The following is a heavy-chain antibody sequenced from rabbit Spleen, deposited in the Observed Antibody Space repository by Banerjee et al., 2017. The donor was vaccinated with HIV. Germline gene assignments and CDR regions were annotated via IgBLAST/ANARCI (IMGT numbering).Heavy chain of an antibody. CDR1: GLDFSGDSY. J-gene: IGHJ6*01. V-gene: IGHV1S45*01. Sequence: QEQLVESGGGLVQPGGSLTLTCKASGLDFSGDSYDSYMCWVRQAPGKGLEWIACIDIGSSGFTYFASWAKGRFTISKTSSTTVTLQMTSLTAADTATYFCARDTSSSFSSYGMDLWGQGTLVTVS. D-gene: IGHD1-1*01. CDR3: ARDTSSSFSSYGMDL. CDR2: IDIGSSGFT.